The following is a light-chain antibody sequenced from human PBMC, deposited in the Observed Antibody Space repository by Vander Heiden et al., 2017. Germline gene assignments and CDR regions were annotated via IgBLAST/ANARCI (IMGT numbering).Light chain of an antibody. CDR2: AAS. CDR3: QHSEGTTST. V-gene: IGKV1-39*01. J-gene: IGKJ1*01. Sequence: DIQMTQSPSSLSASVGDRVSISCRASQSIHSYLNWYQQEPGKAPKLLIYAASTLQTGVPSRFSGSGSGTDFTLTITSLQPEDFATYYCQHSEGTTSTFGPGTKVEIK. CDR1: QSIHSY.